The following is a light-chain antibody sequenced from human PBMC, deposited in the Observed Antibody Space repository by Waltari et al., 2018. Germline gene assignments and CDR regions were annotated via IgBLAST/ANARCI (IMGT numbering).Light chain of an antibody. J-gene: IGKJ1*01. V-gene: IGKV3-20*01. CDR2: GAS. CDR1: QSVSRA. CDR3: QHYVSLAVT. Sequence: EIVLTQSPGTLSLSPGERATLSCRASQSVSRALAWYQQTPGQAPRLLIYGASNRATGSPDRLSGSGSGTDFSLIISRLEPEDFAVYYCQHYVSLAVTFGQGTKVEIK.